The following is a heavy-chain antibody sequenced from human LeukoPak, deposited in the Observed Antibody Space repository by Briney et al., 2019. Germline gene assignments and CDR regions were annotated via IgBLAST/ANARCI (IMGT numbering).Heavy chain of an antibody. J-gene: IGHJ4*02. CDR1: GYTFTDYY. V-gene: IGHV1-2*02. Sequence: GASVKVSCKASGYTFTDYYIHWVRQAPGQGLEWLGWISPNSGATNYAQNFQGRVTMTRDTSISTAYMDLSRLTSDDTAVYYCARDGYCSGATCPDLDFWGQGTLLTVSS. CDR3: ARDGYCSGATCPDLDF. CDR2: ISPNSGAT. D-gene: IGHD2-15*01.